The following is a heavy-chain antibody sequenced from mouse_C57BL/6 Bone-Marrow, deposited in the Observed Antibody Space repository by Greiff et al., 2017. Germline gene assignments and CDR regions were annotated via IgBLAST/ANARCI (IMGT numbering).Heavy chain of an antibody. Sequence: VKLMESGPGLVAPSQSLSITCTVSGFSLTSYAISWVRQTPGKGLEWLGVIWTGGGTNYTSALKSRLSISKDNSNSPVFLKMNSLQTDDTARDYCARNVYGRSLFAYWGQGTLVTVSA. CDR2: IWTGGGT. J-gene: IGHJ3*01. D-gene: IGHD1-1*01. V-gene: IGHV2-9-1*01. CDR3: ARNVYGRSLFAY. CDR1: GFSLTSYA.